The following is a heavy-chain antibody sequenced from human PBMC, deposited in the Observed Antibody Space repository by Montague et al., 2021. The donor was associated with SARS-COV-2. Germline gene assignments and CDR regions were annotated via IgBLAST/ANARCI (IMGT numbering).Heavy chain of an antibody. J-gene: IGHJ4*02. CDR1: GDSVSSSY. CDR2: INNSGTM. CDR3: TRDHDRGWSDY. Sequence: SETLSLTCTVSGDSVSSSYWSWIRQPPGKGLELVCYINNSGTMKYNPSLNSRGTILLDTSKHQFSLKLSSLTAADTAAYYCTRDHDRGWSDYWGQGSLVTVSS. D-gene: IGHD6-19*01. V-gene: IGHV4-59*02.